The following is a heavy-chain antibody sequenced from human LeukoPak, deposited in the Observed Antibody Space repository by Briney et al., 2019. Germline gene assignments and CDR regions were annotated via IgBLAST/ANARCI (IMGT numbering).Heavy chain of an antibody. D-gene: IGHD1-7*01. CDR1: GFTFSSYA. CDR3: AKETKVYRRSYYFDY. V-gene: IGHV3-23*01. Sequence: PGGSLRLSCAASGFTFSSYAMSWVRQAPGKGLEWVSAISGSGGSTYYADSVKGRFTISRDNTKNTLYLQMNSLRAEDTAVYYCAKETKVYRRSYYFDYWGQGTLVTVSS. CDR2: ISGSGGST. J-gene: IGHJ4*02.